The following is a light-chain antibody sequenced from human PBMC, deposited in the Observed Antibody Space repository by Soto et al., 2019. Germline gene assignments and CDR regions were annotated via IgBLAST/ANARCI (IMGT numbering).Light chain of an antibody. J-gene: IGKJ1*01. CDR1: QSVSSNY. Sequence: EIVLTQSPGTLAFSPGEIATLSCRSSQSVSSNYLAWYQQKPGQAPRLLISGASSRATGIPDRFTGSGSGTDFTLTITRLEPEDFAVYYCQQYHSSPRTFGQGTK. CDR2: GAS. CDR3: QQYHSSPRT. V-gene: IGKV3-20*01.